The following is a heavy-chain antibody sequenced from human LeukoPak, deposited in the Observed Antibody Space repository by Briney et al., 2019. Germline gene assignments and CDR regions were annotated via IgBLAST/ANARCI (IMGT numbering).Heavy chain of an antibody. J-gene: IGHJ4*02. V-gene: IGHV4-61*08. CDR2: INHSGST. CDR3: AREITPYYDSSGYYRDGYYFDY. D-gene: IGHD3-22*01. Sequence: SETLSLTCAVSGGSISSGGYSWSWIRQPPGKGLEWIGEINHSGSTNYNPSLKSRVTISVDTSKNQFSLKLSSVTAADTAVYYCAREITPYYDSSGYYRDGYYFDYWGQGTLVTVSS. CDR1: GGSISSGGYS.